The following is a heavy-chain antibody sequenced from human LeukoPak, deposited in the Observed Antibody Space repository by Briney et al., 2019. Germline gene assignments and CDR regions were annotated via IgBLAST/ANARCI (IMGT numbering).Heavy chain of an antibody. Sequence: PGGSLRHSCAASGFTFSSYGMHWVRQAPGKGLEWVAVISYDGSNKYYADSVKGRFTTSRDNSKNTLYLQMNSLRAEDTAVYYCAKEGYSRDFDYWGQGTLVTVSS. CDR1: GFTFSSYG. J-gene: IGHJ4*02. CDR3: AKEGYSRDFDY. CDR2: ISYDGSNK. D-gene: IGHD5-18*01. V-gene: IGHV3-30*18.